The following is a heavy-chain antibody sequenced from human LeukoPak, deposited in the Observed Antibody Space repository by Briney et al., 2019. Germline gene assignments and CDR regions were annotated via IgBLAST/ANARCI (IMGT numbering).Heavy chain of an antibody. CDR2: IYYSGST. J-gene: IGHJ4*02. D-gene: IGHD5-24*01. V-gene: IGHV4-39*01. CDR1: GGSISSSSYY. CDR3: ARLTITFDY. Sequence: SETLSLTCTVSGGSISSSSYYWGWIRQPPGKGLEWIGSIYYSGSTYYNPSLKSRVTMSVDTSKNQFSLKLSSVTAADTAVYYCARLTITFDYWGQGTLVTVSS.